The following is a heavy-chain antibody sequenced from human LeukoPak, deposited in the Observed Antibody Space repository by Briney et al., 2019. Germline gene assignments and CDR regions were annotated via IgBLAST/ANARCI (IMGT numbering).Heavy chain of an antibody. Sequence: PSETLSLTCAVYGGSLSAYYWTWIRQPPGKGLEWIGEINHGGSTNYNPSLKSRVTISIDTSKNQFSLKLSSVTAADTAVYYCARDQLSMNWFDPWGQGTLVTVSS. V-gene: IGHV4-34*01. CDR1: GGSLSAYY. D-gene: IGHD2/OR15-2a*01. CDR2: INHGGST. J-gene: IGHJ5*02. CDR3: ARDQLSMNWFDP.